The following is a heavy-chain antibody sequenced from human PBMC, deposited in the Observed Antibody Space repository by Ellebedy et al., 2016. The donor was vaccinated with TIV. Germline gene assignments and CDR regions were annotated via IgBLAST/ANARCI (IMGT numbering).Heavy chain of an antibody. CDR2: ISSDGNIK. Sequence: GESLKISCAASGFTFSNYGIHWVRQAPGKGLEWVAIISSDGNIKYYADSMMGRFTISRDNAKNSLYLQMNSLRVDDTAVYYCARDPKRYYDYDGDFDYWGQGTLVTVSS. J-gene: IGHJ4*02. CDR1: GFTFSNYG. CDR3: ARDPKRYYDYDGDFDY. D-gene: IGHD3-16*01. V-gene: IGHV3-30*03.